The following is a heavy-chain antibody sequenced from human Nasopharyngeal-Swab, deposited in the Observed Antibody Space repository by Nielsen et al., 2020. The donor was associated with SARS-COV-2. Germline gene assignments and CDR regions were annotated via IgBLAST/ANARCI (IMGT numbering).Heavy chain of an antibody. D-gene: IGHD5-24*01. CDR3: ATQDVYNYYYYYMDV. Sequence: WVRKAPGQGLEWLGGIIPIFGTENYAQKFQGRVTITADKSTSTAYMELSSLRSEDTAVYYCATQDVYNYYYYYMDVWGKGTTVTVSS. CDR2: IIPIFGTE. V-gene: IGHV1-69*06. J-gene: IGHJ6*03.